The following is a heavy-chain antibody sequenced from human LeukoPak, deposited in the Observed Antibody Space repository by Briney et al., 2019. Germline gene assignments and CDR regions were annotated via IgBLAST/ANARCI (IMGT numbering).Heavy chain of an antibody. V-gene: IGHV3-21*01. CDR2: ISSSSSYI. CDR3: ARDGAGATPLDY. D-gene: IGHD1-26*01. Sequence: GGSLRLSCAASGFTFSSYSMNWVRQAPGKGLEWVSSISSSSSYIYYADSVKGRFTISRDNAKNSLYLQMNSLRAEDTAVYYCARDGAGATPLDYWGQGTLVTVSS. CDR1: GFTFSSYS. J-gene: IGHJ4*02.